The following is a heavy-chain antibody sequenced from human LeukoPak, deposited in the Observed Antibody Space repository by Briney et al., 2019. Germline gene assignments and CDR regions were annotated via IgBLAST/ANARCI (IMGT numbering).Heavy chain of an antibody. Sequence: KASQTPSLTCTVSGGSISSSSYYWGWLRQPPGKGLEWFGGIYYSGSTYYNPSLKSRVTISVDTSKNQFSLKLSSVTAADTAVYHCARDGRVTTDAFDIWGQGTMVTVSS. D-gene: IGHD4-17*01. V-gene: IGHV4-39*02. CDR3: ARDGRVTTDAFDI. CDR2: IYYSGST. CDR1: GGSISSSSYY. J-gene: IGHJ3*02.